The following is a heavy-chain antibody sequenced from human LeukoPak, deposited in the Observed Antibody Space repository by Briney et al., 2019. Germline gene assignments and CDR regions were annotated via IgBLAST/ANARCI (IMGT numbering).Heavy chain of an antibody. CDR2: ISSSSSTI. J-gene: IGHJ3*02. CDR3: AGVGIQYALDI. CDR1: GFTFSSYS. Sequence: GGSLRLSCAASGFTFSSYSMNWVRQAPGKGLEWVSYISSSSSTIYYADSVKGRFTISRDNAKNSLYLQMNSLRAEDTAVYYCAGVGIQYALDIWGQGTMVTVSS. V-gene: IGHV3-48*01. D-gene: IGHD5-18*01.